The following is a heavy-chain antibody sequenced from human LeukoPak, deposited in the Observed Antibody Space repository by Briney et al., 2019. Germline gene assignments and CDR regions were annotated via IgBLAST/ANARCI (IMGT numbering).Heavy chain of an antibody. D-gene: IGHD3-10*01. V-gene: IGHV4-4*02. Sequence: NPSETLSLTCAVSGGSISSSNWWSWVRQPPGKGLEWIGEIYHSGSTNYNPSLKSRVTISVDKSKSQFSLKLSSVTAADTAVYYCARGKKLVRGVIISYYFDYWGQGTLVTVSS. J-gene: IGHJ4*02. CDR1: GGSISSSNW. CDR2: IYHSGST. CDR3: ARGKKLVRGVIISYYFDY.